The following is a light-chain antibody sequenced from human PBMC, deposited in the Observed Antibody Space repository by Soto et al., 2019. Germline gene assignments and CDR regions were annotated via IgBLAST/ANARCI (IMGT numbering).Light chain of an antibody. Sequence: VMTQAPATLSVSPGERATLSCRASQTINNNIAWYQLKDGQVPRPLIYGASTRATDIPARFSGSGSGTGFTLTISSLQSEDFAEYHCQQYNNWPQTFGQGNKVDIK. CDR3: QQYNNWPQT. V-gene: IGKV3-15*01. CDR1: QTINNN. CDR2: GAS. J-gene: IGKJ1*01.